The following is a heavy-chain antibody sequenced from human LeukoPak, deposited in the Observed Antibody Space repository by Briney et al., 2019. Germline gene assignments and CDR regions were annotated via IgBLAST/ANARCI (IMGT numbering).Heavy chain of an antibody. D-gene: IGHD3-22*01. V-gene: IGHV3-74*01. CDR3: ERDGYDSSGYLFDC. CDR1: GFTFSSYW. Sequence: PGGSLRLSCAASGFTFSSYWMHWVRQAPGKGLVWVSRINSDGSSTSYADSVKGRFTISRDNAKNTLYLQMNSLRAEDTAVYYCERDGYDSSGYLFDCWGQGTLVTVSS. J-gene: IGHJ4*02. CDR2: INSDGSST.